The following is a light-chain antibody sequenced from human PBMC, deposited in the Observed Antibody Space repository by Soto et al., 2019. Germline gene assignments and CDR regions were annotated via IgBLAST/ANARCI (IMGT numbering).Light chain of an antibody. CDR2: DAS. CDR1: QGISSA. J-gene: IGKJ3*01. CDR3: QLFNSYPQT. Sequence: AIQLTQSPSSLSASVGDRVTITCRASQGISSALAWYQQKPGKAPKLLIYDASSLESGVPSRFSGSGSGTDFTLTISSLQPELFATYYCQLFNSYPQTFGPGTKVDIK. V-gene: IGKV1-13*02.